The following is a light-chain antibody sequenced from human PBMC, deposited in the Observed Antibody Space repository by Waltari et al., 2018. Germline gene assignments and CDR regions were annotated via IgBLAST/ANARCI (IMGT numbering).Light chain of an antibody. CDR2: KAS. CDR3: QQYNNFNTYS. Sequence: DIQMTQSPSTLSASMGDRVTITCRASQNINIWLYSYKQKPGKAPKLLLYKASPLESGVASRCSSSGSCTEYTLTTSSLQPDDVATNYCQQYNNFNTYSFGQGTKLEIK. CDR1: QNINIW. V-gene: IGKV1-5*03. J-gene: IGKJ2*03.